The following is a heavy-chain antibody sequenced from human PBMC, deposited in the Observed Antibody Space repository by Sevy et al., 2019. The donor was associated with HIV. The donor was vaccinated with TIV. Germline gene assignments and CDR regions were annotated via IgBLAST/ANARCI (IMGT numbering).Heavy chain of an antibody. Sequence: GGSPRLSCAASGFTFEDYALHWVRQVPGKGLEWVSGISWNSGRIGYADSVKGRFTISRDNAKNSLYLQMNSLRAEDTAFYYCAKDSYYDSTGYFDAWGQGTLVTVSS. CDR1: GFTFEDYA. CDR3: AKDSYYDSTGYFDA. CDR2: ISWNSGRI. V-gene: IGHV3-9*01. D-gene: IGHD3-22*01. J-gene: IGHJ4*02.